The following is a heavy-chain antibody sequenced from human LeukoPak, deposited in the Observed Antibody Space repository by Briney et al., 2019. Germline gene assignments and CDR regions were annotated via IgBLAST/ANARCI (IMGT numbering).Heavy chain of an antibody. Sequence: GGSLRLSRAASGFTFNTYAMSWVRQAPGKGLEWVSAISGSGGSTYYADSVKGRFTISRDNSKNTLYLQIHSLRAEDTAVYYRAKGKGSSSSSIDWWGQGTLVTVSS. D-gene: IGHD2-15*01. CDR3: AKGKGSSSSSIDW. V-gene: IGHV3-23*01. J-gene: IGHJ4*02. CDR2: ISGSGGST. CDR1: GFTFNTYA.